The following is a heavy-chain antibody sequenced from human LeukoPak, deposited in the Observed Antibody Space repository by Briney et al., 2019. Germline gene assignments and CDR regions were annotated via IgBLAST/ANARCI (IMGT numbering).Heavy chain of an antibody. Sequence: ASVKVSCKASGYTFTGYYMHWVRQAPGQGLEWMGWISAYNGNTNYAQKLQGRVIMTTDTSTRTAYMELRSLRSDDTAVYYCARLQVGYYYGSGSYFDYWGQGTLVTVSS. V-gene: IGHV1-18*04. J-gene: IGHJ4*02. CDR3: ARLQVGYYYGSGSYFDY. CDR1: GYTFTGYY. CDR2: ISAYNGNT. D-gene: IGHD3-10*01.